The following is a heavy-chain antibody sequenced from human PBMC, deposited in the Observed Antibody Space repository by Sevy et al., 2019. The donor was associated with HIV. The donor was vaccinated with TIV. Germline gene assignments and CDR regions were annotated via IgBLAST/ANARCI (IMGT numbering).Heavy chain of an antibody. D-gene: IGHD2-8*01. CDR3: AREGCTKPHDY. Sequence: GGSLRLSCAASGFTFSKYSMSWVRQPPGKGLEWVSTLSFGCGEINYADSVKGRFTISRDNSKSSVYLQMNKLRPEDTAVYYCAREGCTKPHDYWGQGTLVTVS. CDR2: LSFGCGEI. V-gene: IGHV3-23*01. CDR1: GFTFSKYS. J-gene: IGHJ4*02.